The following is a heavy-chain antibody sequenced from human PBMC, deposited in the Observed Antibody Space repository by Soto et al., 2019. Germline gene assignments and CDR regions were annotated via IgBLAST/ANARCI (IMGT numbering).Heavy chain of an antibody. CDR3: ATVRWELHDAFDI. CDR2: IYHSGMT. V-gene: IGHV4-31*03. Sequence: QVQLQESGPGLVKPSQTLSLTCTVSGGSISTGGYYWSWIRQHPGRGLEWIGYIYHSGMTFSNPSIQRRVAISIDTSENQFSLKLSSVTAADTAEYYCATVRWELHDAFDIWGHGTMVSVSS. CDR1: GGSISTGGYY. J-gene: IGHJ3*02. D-gene: IGHD4-17*01.